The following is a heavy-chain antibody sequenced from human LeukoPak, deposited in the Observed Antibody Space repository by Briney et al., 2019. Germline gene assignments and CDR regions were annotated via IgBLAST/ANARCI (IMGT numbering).Heavy chain of an antibody. D-gene: IGHD1-26*01. J-gene: IGHJ4*02. Sequence: SETLSLTCTVSGGSITNHDRAWIRQPPGKGLEWIGYMSYTGSGSTHYSPSLASRATISLDTSKNQFSLKLNSVVAADTAVYYCASGPRELDFWGQGILVTVSS. CDR3: ASGPRELDF. CDR2: MSYTGSGST. V-gene: IGHV4-59*08. CDR1: GGSITNHD.